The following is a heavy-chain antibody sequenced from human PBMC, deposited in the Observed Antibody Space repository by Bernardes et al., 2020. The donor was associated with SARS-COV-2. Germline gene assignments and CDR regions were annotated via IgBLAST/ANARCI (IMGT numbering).Heavy chain of an antibody. D-gene: IGHD5-12*01. V-gene: IGHV4-61*09. Sequence: SETLSLTCTVSGGSISSGSYYWSWIRQPAGKGLEWIGHIYTSGSTNYNPSLKSRVTISVDTSKNQFSLKLSSVTAADTAVYYCARDFVTGIVANWYFDLWGRGTLVTVSS. CDR3: ARDFVTGIVANWYFDL. J-gene: IGHJ2*01. CDR2: IYTSGST. CDR1: GGSISSGSYY.